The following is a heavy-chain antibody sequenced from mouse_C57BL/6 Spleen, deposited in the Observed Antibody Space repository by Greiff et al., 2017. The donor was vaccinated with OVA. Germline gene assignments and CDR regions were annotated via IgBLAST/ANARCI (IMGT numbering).Heavy chain of an antibody. V-gene: IGHV1-69*01. CDR3: ARSLYYYGSREPAY. Sequence: QPGAELVMPGASVKLSCKASGYTFTSYWMHWVKQRPGQGLEWIGEIDPSDSYTNYNQKFKGKSTLTVDKSSSTAYMQLSSLTSEDSAVYYCARSLYYYGSREPAYWGQGTLVTVSA. J-gene: IGHJ3*01. CDR2: IDPSDSYT. D-gene: IGHD1-1*01. CDR1: GYTFTSYW.